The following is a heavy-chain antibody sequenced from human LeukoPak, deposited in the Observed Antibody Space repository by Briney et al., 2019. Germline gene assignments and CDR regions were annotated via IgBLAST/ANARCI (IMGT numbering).Heavy chain of an antibody. D-gene: IGHD3-3*01. J-gene: IGHJ3*02. CDR2: IYYSGST. V-gene: IGHV4-30-4*01. Sequence: PSQTLPLTCTVSGGSISSGDYYWSWIRQPPGKGLEWIGYIYYSGSTYYNPSLKSRVTISVDTSKNQFSLKLSSVTAADTAVYYCARSKRITIFGVALPDAFDIWGQGTMVTVSS. CDR1: GGSISSGDYY. CDR3: ARSKRITIFGVALPDAFDI.